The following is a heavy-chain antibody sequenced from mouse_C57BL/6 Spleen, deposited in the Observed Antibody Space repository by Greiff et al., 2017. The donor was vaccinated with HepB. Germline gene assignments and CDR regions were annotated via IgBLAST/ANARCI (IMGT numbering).Heavy chain of an antibody. CDR2: INPSNGGT. D-gene: IGHD1-1*01. Sequence: QVQLQQPGTELVKPGASVKLSCKASGYTFTSYWMHWVKQRPGQGLEWIGNINPSNGGTNYNEKFKSKATLTVAKSSSTAYMQLSSLTSEDSAVYYWARTEYYYSSRGYFDVGGTGTTVTVSS. V-gene: IGHV1-53*01. CDR1: GYTFTSYW. J-gene: IGHJ1*03. CDR3: ARTEYYYSSRGYFDV.